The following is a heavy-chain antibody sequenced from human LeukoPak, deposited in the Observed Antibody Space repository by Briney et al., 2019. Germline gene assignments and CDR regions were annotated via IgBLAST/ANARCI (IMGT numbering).Heavy chain of an antibody. CDR2: ISYDGSDK. CDR1: GFIFSSYA. Sequence: PGGSLRLSCAASGFIFSSYAMYWVRQAPGKGLEWVAVISYDGSDKYYGDSVKGRFTISRDNSKSTLYLQTNILRVEDAAVYYCAKDRVEGKQWLAQFDSWGQGTLVTVSS. J-gene: IGHJ4*02. D-gene: IGHD6-19*01. CDR3: AKDRVEGKQWLAQFDS. V-gene: IGHV3-30*18.